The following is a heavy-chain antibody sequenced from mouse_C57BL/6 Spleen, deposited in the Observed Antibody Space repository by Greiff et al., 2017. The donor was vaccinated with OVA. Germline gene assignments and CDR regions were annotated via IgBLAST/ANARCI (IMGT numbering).Heavy chain of an antibody. Sequence: EVKVVESGGGLVKPGGSLKLSCAASGFTFSSYTMSWVRQTPEKRLEWVATISGGGGNTYYPDSVKGRFTISRDNAKNTLYLQLSSLRSEDAALYYCSRQQGWFAVWGTGTLVTVSA. CDR1: GFTFSSYT. V-gene: IGHV5-9*01. CDR3: SRQQGWFAV. CDR2: ISGGGGNT. J-gene: IGHJ3*01.